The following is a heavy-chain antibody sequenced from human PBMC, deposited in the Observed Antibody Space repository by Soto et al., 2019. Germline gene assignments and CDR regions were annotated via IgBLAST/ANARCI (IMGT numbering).Heavy chain of an antibody. V-gene: IGHV4-59*08. CDR3: AKGGSGSYSNAFDI. D-gene: IGHD3-10*01. J-gene: IGHJ3*02. CDR2: IYYSGST. CDR1: GGSIGSYY. Sequence: SETLSLTCTVSGGSIGSYYWSWIRQPPGKGLEWIGYIYYSGSTNYNPSLKSRVTISVDTSKNQFSLKLSSVTAADTAVYYCAKGGSGSYSNAFDIWGQGTMVTVSS.